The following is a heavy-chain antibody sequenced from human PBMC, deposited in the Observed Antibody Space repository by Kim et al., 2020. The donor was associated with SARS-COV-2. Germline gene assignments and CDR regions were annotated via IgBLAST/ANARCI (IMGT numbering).Heavy chain of an antibody. CDR1: GYTFTSYY. Sequence: ASVKVSCKASGYTFTSYYMHWVRQAPGQGLEWMGIINPSGGSTSYAQKFQGRVTMTRDTSTSTVFRELSSLRSEDTAVYYCARDLSRFVDLWGIVGASPLSNGMDVWGQGTTVTVSS. V-gene: IGHV1-46*01. J-gene: IGHJ6*02. CDR3: ARDLSRFVDLWGIVGASPLSNGMDV. CDR2: INPSGGST. D-gene: IGHD1-26*01.